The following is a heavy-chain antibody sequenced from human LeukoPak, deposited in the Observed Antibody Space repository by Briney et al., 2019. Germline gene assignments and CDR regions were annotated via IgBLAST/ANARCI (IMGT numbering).Heavy chain of an antibody. CDR1: GGSISSYY. D-gene: IGHD3-10*01. CDR3: AREDRVRGVIMWDY. J-gene: IGHJ4*02. V-gene: IGHV4-59*06. CDR2: IYYSGST. Sequence: SETLSLTCTVSGGSISSYYWSWIRQPPGKGLEWIGYIYYSGSTYYNPSLKSRVTISVDTSKNQFSPKLSSVTAADTAVYYCAREDRVRGVIMWDYWGQGTLVTVSS.